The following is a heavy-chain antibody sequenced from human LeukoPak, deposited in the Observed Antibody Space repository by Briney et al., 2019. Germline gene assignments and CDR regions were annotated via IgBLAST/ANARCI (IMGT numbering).Heavy chain of an antibody. CDR2: ISSSSSYI. V-gene: IGHV3-21*01. J-gene: IGHJ4*02. CDR3: ARDMAAAGTGLIDY. CDR1: GFTFSSYS. D-gene: IGHD6-13*01. Sequence: GGSLGLSCAASGFTFSSYSMNWVRQAPGKGLEWVSSISSSSSYIYYADSVKGRFTISRDNAKNSLHLQMNSLRAEDTAVYYCARDMAAAGTGLIDYWGQGTLVTVSS.